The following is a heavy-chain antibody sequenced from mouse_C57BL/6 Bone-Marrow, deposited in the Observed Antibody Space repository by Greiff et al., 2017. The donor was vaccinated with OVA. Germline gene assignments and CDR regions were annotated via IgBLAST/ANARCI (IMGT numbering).Heavy chain of an antibody. V-gene: IGHV1-64*01. D-gene: IGHD1-1*01. CDR1: GYTFTSYW. J-gene: IGHJ4*01. Sequence: QVQLQQPGAELVKPGASVKLSCKASGYTFTSYWMHWVKQRPGQGLEWIGKIHPNSGSTNYNEKFKSKATLTVDKSSSTAYMQLSSLTSEDSAVYYCAREGSSYPWDYWGQGTSVTVSS. CDR2: IHPNSGST. CDR3: AREGSSYPWDY.